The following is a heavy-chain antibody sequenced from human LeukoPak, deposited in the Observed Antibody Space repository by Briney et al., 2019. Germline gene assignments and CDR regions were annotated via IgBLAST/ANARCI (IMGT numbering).Heavy chain of an antibody. CDR2: ITGSGGST. CDR3: ATERNWVFDY. J-gene: IGHJ4*02. D-gene: IGHD7-27*01. Sequence: TGGSLRLSCAASGFTFSSYAMSWVRQAPGKGLEWVSAITGSGGSTYYADSVKGRFTISRYNSKNTLYVQMNSLRAEDTAVYYCATERNWVFDYWGQGTLVTVSS. V-gene: IGHV3-23*01. CDR1: GFTFSSYA.